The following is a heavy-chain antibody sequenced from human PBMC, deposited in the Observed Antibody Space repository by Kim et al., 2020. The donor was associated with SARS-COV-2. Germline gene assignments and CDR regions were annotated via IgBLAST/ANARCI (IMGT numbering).Heavy chain of an antibody. D-gene: IGHD2-2*01. CDR3: ARDPSGVVPAAILVDY. CDR1: GYTFTSYG. Sequence: ASVKVSCKASGYTFTSYGISWVRQAPGQGLEWMGWISAYNGNTNYAQKLQGRVTMTTDTSTSTAYMELRSLRSDDTAVYYCARDPSGVVPAAILVDYWGQGTLVTVSS. CDR2: ISAYNGNT. J-gene: IGHJ4*02. V-gene: IGHV1-18*04.